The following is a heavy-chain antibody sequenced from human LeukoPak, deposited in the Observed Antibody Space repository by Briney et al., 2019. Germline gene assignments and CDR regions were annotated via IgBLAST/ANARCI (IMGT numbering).Heavy chain of an antibody. CDR1: GFTFSSYA. J-gene: IGHJ4*02. CDR2: ISGSGDTT. Sequence: GGSLRLSCAAAGFTFSSYAMTWVRQAPGKGLEWVSFISGSGDTTYYADSVKGRFTISRDSSKNTLYLQMNSLRAEDTAVYYCAKSRGESRGASNYWGQGTLVTVSS. V-gene: IGHV3-23*01. CDR3: AKSRGESRGASNY. D-gene: IGHD1-26*01.